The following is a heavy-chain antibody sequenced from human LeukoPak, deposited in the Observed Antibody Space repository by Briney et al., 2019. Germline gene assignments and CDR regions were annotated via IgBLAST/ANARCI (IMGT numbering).Heavy chain of an antibody. V-gene: IGHV3-48*02. D-gene: IGHD3-9*01. CDR2: IRTTAEGAKYA. Sequence: GGSLRLSCATSGFSFTDYPMNWLRQAPGKGLEWISNIRTTAEGAKYAYYADSVKGRVTISRDDGKNTLYLHMNSLRDDDTAVYYCATDQRYAFDYWGQGILATVSS. J-gene: IGHJ4*02. CDR3: ATDQRYAFDY. CDR1: GFSFTDYP.